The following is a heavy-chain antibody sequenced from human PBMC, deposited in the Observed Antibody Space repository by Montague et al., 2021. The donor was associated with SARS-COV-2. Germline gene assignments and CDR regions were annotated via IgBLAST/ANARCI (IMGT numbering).Heavy chain of an antibody. V-gene: IGHV4-59*08. Sequence: SETLSLTCSVSGDSISNYSWSWIRQSPGKGLEWIGYIYYSGSTNYNPSLKSRVTISVDTSKNQLSLKLSSVTAADTAVYYCATLPSSITIFGVVQEYYFDDWGQGTLVTVSS. CDR1: GDSISNYS. CDR2: IYYSGST. D-gene: IGHD3-3*01. CDR3: ATLPSSITIFGVVQEYYFDD. J-gene: IGHJ4*02.